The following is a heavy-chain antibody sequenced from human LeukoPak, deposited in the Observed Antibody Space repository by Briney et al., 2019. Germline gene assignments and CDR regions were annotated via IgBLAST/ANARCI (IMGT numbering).Heavy chain of an antibody. CDR1: GGTFSSYA. CDR3: ASSRSGSPHEYFQH. CDR2: IIPIFGIA. V-gene: IGHV1-69*04. Sequence: SVKVSCKASGGTFSSYAISWVRQAPGQGLEWMGRIIPIFGIANYAQKFQGRATITADKSTSTAYMELSSLRSEDTAVYYCASSRSGSPHEYFQHWGQDTLVTVSS. D-gene: IGHD1-26*01. J-gene: IGHJ1*01.